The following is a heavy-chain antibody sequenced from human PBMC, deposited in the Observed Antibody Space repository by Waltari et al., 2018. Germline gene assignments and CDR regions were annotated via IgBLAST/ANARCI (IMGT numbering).Heavy chain of an antibody. CDR3: ARHDYLPGYFDY. Sequence: QLQLQESGPGLVKPSETLSLTCTVSGGSISSSSYYWGWIRQPPGKGLGWIGSIYYSGSTYYNPSLKSRVTISVDTSKNQFSLKLSSVTAADTAVYYCARHDYLPGYFDYWGQGTLVTVSS. D-gene: IGHD4-17*01. CDR1: GGSISSSSYY. CDR2: IYYSGST. J-gene: IGHJ4*02. V-gene: IGHV4-39*01.